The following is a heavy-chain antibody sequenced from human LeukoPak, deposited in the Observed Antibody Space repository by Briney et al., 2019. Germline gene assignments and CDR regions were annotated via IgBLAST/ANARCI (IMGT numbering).Heavy chain of an antibody. CDR3: ARDYCSGGRCSIFDY. J-gene: IGHJ4*02. D-gene: IGHD2-15*01. CDR2: MNPNSGDT. V-gene: IGHV1-8*01. Sequence: ASVKVSCKASGYTFTSHDINWVRQATGQGLEWMGWMNPNSGDTGFAQKFQGRVSMTRNTSISTAYMDLSSLTSEDTAVYYCARDYCSGGRCSIFDYWGQGTPVTVSS. CDR1: GYTFTSHD.